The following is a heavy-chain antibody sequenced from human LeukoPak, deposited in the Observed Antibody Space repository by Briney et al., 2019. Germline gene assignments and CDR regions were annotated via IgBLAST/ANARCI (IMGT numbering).Heavy chain of an antibody. J-gene: IGHJ4*02. CDR3: ATGYSSTWYYFDY. CDR2: IYHSGST. CDR1: GDSLSSYY. Sequence: PSETLSLTCTVSGDSLSSYYWSWIRQPPGKGLEWSGYIYHSGSTNYNPSLKSRVTISADTSKDQFSLKLASVTAADTAVYYCATGYSSTWYYFDYWGQGTLVTVSS. D-gene: IGHD6-13*01. V-gene: IGHV4-59*01.